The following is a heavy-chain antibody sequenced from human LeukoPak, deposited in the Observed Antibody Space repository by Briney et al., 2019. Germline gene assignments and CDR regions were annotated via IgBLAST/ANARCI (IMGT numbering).Heavy chain of an antibody. D-gene: IGHD2-2*01. Sequence: GGSLRLSCAASGFTFSNYWMNWVRQAPGKGLEWVANIKQDGSEKNYVDSVKGRFTLSRDNAQNSLYLQMNSLRAEDTSVYYCARQRFCSSTSCPRDAFDIWGQGTMVTVSS. V-gene: IGHV3-7*01. CDR3: ARQRFCSSTSCPRDAFDI. J-gene: IGHJ3*02. CDR2: IKQDGSEK. CDR1: GFTFSNYW.